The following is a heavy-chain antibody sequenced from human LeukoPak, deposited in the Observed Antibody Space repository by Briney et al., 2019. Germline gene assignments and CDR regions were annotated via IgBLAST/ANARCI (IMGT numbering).Heavy chain of an antibody. D-gene: IGHD3-22*01. Sequence: PGGSLRLSCAASGFTFDDYGRSRVRQAPGKGLEWVSGINWNGGSTGYADSVKGRFTISRDNAKNSLYLQMNSLRAEDTALYHCARDPGGFSSGYYFDNWGQGTLVTVSS. CDR1: GFTFDDYG. CDR2: INWNGGST. V-gene: IGHV3-20*01. CDR3: ARDPGGFSSGYYFDN. J-gene: IGHJ4*02.